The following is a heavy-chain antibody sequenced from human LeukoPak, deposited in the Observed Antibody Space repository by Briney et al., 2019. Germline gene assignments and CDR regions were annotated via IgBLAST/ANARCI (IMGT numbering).Heavy chain of an antibody. CDR3: ARAFDYYYYYMDV. CDR1: GYTFTGYY. V-gene: IGHV1-2*02. Sequence: ASVKVPCKASGYTFTGYYMHWVRQAPGQGLEWMGWINPNSGGTNYAQKFQGRVTMTRDTSISTAYMELSRLRSDDTAVYYCARAFDYYYYYMDVWGKGTTVTVSS. D-gene: IGHD3-3*01. J-gene: IGHJ6*03. CDR2: INPNSGGT.